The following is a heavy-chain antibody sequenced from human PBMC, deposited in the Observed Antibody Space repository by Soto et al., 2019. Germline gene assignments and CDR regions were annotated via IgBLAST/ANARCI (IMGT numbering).Heavy chain of an antibody. CDR3: AREGASRDFWSGYSYTSTGSNWFDP. J-gene: IGHJ5*02. D-gene: IGHD3-3*01. CDR1: GFTFSSYW. Sequence: GSLRLSCAASGFTFSSYWMSWVRQAPGKGLEWVANIKQDGSEKYYVDSVKGRFTISRDNAKNSLYLQMNSLRAEDTAVYYCAREGASRDFWSGYSYTSTGSNWFDPWGQGTLVTVSS. V-gene: IGHV3-7*01. CDR2: IKQDGSEK.